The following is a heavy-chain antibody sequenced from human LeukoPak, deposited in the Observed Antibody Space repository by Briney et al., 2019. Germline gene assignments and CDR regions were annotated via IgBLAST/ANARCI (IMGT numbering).Heavy chain of an antibody. CDR1: GYTFTGRD. CDR3: ARCPAYSNYGSYYYYYMDV. V-gene: IGHV1-8*01. D-gene: IGHD4-11*01. Sequence: ASVKVSCKASGYTFTGRDLNWVRQATGQGLEWMGWMNPNSGNTGYAQKFQGRVTITRNTSISTAYMELSSLRSEDTAVYYCARCPAYSNYGSYYYYYMDVWGKGTTVTVSS. J-gene: IGHJ6*03. CDR2: MNPNSGNT.